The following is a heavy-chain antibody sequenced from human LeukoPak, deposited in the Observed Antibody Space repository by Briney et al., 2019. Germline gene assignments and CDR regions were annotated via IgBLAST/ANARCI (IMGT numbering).Heavy chain of an antibody. V-gene: IGHV3-48*03. CDR1: GFTFSNYG. CDR3: VRRQTSLDNWFDP. J-gene: IGHJ5*02. Sequence: GGSLRLSCEASGFTFSNYGMNWVRQAPGKGLEWISYIRPNDGTTHYADSVKGRFTISRDNAKNSLSLQMTSLRADDSAVYYCVRRQTSLDNWFDPWGQGTLVIVSS. CDR2: IRPNDGTT.